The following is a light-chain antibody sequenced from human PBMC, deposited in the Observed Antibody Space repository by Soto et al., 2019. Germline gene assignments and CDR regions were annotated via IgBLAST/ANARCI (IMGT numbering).Light chain of an antibody. CDR1: QSISSW. J-gene: IGKJ1*01. CDR2: KAS. Sequence: GDRLTVTCRASQSISSWLAWYQQKPGKAPTLLIYKASTLESGVPSRISGSGSGTEFTLTISSLQPDDSAAYYCQQYKSYPPTFGQGTKVEIK. V-gene: IGKV1-5*03. CDR3: QQYKSYPPT.